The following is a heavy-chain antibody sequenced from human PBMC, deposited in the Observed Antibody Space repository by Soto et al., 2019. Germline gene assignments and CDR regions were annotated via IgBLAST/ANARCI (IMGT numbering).Heavy chain of an antibody. D-gene: IGHD1-7*01. CDR1: GFTFSSYG. Sequence: GGSLRLSCAASGFTFSSYGMHWVRQAPGKGLEWVAVIWYDGSNKYYADSVKGRFTISRDNSKNTLYLQMNSLRAEDTAVYYCARAESESDWNYGFESYYYGMDVWGQGTTVTVSS. CDR3: ARAESESDWNYGFESYYYGMDV. J-gene: IGHJ6*02. CDR2: IWYDGSNK. V-gene: IGHV3-33*01.